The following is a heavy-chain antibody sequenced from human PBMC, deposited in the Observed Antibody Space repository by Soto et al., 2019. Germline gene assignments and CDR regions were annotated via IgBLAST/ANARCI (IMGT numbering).Heavy chain of an antibody. CDR2: ISYDGSNK. D-gene: IGHD3-10*01. V-gene: IGHV3-30*18. CDR1: GFTFSSYG. J-gene: IGHJ6*02. CDR3: AKDVAYYYXSGSPVGGYYYYYGLDV. Sequence: GGSLRLSCAASGFTFSSYGMHWVRQAPGKGLERVAVISYDGSNKYYADPVKGRFTISRDNSKNTLYLQMNSLRAEDTAVYYCAKDVAYYYXSGSPVGGYYYYYGLDVWGPGTTVTVSS.